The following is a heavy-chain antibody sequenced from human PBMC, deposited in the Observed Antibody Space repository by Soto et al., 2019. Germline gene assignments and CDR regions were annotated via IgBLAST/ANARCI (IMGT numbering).Heavy chain of an antibody. CDR2: MNPISGGT. V-gene: IGHV1-2*02. Sequence: GASVKVSCKASGYSFTGHYIHWVRQAPGQGLEWMGWMNPISGGTDYAQKFQGRVTMTSDTSISTAYMELSRLTSVDTAVYYCARPWNIAPLIDHWGRGTLVTVSS. J-gene: IGHJ4*01. D-gene: IGHD1-1*01. CDR1: GYSFTGHY. CDR3: ARPWNIAPLIDH.